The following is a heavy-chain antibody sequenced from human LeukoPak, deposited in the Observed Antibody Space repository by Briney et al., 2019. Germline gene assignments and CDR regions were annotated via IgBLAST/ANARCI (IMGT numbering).Heavy chain of an antibody. V-gene: IGHV3-9*01. J-gene: IGHJ4*02. D-gene: IGHD6-19*01. CDR3: AKVTTAGYSSGWDDY. Sequence: PGRSLRLSCAASGFTFDDYAMHWVRQAPGKGLEWVSGISWNSGSIGYADSVKGRFTISRDNAKNSLYLQMNSLRAEDTALYYCAKVTTAGYSSGWDDYWGQGTLVTVSS. CDR1: GFTFDDYA. CDR2: ISWNSGSI.